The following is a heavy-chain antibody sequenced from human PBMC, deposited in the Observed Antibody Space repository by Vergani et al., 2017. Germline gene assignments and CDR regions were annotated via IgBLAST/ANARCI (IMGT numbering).Heavy chain of an antibody. D-gene: IGHD2-2*01. Sequence: QVQLQESGPGLVKPSQTLSLTCTVSGGSISSGDYYWSWIRQPPGKGLEWIGYIYYSGSTYYNPSRKSRVTISVDTSKNQFSLKLSSVTAADTAVYYCARAISVVPAAKSSWFDPWGQGTLVTVSS. V-gene: IGHV4-30-4*08. CDR2: IYYSGST. CDR1: GGSISSGDYY. J-gene: IGHJ5*02. CDR3: ARAISVVPAAKSSWFDP.